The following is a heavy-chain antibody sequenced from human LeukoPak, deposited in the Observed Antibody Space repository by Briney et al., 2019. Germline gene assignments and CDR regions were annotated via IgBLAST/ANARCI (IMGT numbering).Heavy chain of an antibody. CDR3: ARIWFGELLTFYYYYMDV. Sequence: PSETLSLTCAVYGGSFSGYYWSWIRQPPGKGLEWIGEINHSGSTNYNPSLKSRVTISVDTSKNQFSLKLSSVTAADTAVYYCARIWFGELLTFYYYYMDVWGKGTTVTVSS. J-gene: IGHJ6*03. CDR2: INHSGST. D-gene: IGHD3-10*01. V-gene: IGHV4-34*01. CDR1: GGSFSGYY.